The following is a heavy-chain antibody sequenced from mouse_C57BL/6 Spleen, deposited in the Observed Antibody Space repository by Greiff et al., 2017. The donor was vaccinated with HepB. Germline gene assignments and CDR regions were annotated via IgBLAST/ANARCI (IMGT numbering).Heavy chain of an antibody. CDR3: AREVYYYGSQPLDY. Sequence: VQLQQSGPELVKPGASVKMSCKASGYTFTDYNMHWVKQNHGKSLEWIGYINPNNGGTSYNQKFKGKATLTVNKSSSTAYMELRSLTSEDSAVYYCAREVYYYGSQPLDYWGQGTTLTVSS. CDR2: INPNNGGT. J-gene: IGHJ2*01. V-gene: IGHV1-22*01. D-gene: IGHD1-1*01. CDR1: GYTFTDYN.